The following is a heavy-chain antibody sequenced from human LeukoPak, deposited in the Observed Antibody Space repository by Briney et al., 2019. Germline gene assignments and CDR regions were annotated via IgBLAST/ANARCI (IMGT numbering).Heavy chain of an antibody. V-gene: IGHV1-2*02. D-gene: IGHD6-19*01. CDR1: GYTFTGYY. J-gene: IGHJ5*02. CDR2: IDPNSGDT. CDR3: ARGAFQSSAWST. Sequence: ASVKVSCKASGYTFTGYYMHWVRQAPGQGLEWMGWIDPNSGDTKYAQKFRGRVTMTRDTSISTAYMELSRLTSDDTAVYYCARGAFQSSAWSTWGLGTLVTVSS.